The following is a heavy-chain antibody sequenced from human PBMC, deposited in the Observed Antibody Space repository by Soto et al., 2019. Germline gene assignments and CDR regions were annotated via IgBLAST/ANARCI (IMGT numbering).Heavy chain of an antibody. J-gene: IGHJ6*02. CDR2: IYSGGST. CDR1: GFTVSSNY. Sequence: EVQLVESGGGLIQPGGSLRLSCAASGFTVSSNYMSWVRQAPGKGLEWVSVIYSGGSTYYADSVKGRFTISRDNSKNTVYLQMNSLRAGDTAVYYCATKPRSNYCYYGMDVWGQGTTVTVSS. CDR3: ATKPRSNYCYYGMDV. V-gene: IGHV3-53*01.